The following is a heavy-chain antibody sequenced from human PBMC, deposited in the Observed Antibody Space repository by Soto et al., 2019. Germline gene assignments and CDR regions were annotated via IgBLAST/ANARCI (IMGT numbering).Heavy chain of an antibody. D-gene: IGHD5-18*01. V-gene: IGHV1-18*04. Sequence: ASVKVSCKASGYAFTSYGISGVRQAPGQGLEWMGWISAYNGNTNYAQKLQGRVTMTTDTSTSTAYMELRNLRSDDTAVYYCARESVDTAMAGDIWGQGTMVTVSS. CDR1: GYAFTSYG. J-gene: IGHJ3*02. CDR2: ISAYNGNT. CDR3: ARESVDTAMAGDI.